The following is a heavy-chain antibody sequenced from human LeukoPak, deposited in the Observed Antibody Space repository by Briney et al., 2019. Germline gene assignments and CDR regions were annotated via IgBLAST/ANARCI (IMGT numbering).Heavy chain of an antibody. J-gene: IGHJ6*03. Sequence: GGSLRLSCAASGFTFSSYSMNWVRQAPGKGLEWVSYISGSSSTIYYADSVKGLFTISRDNAKNSLYLQMNSLRAEDTAVYYCAREGNYDFWSGYYTHHYYYMDVWGKGTTVTVSS. CDR1: GFTFSSYS. V-gene: IGHV3-48*04. CDR3: AREGNYDFWSGYYTHHYYYMDV. D-gene: IGHD3-3*01. CDR2: ISGSSSTI.